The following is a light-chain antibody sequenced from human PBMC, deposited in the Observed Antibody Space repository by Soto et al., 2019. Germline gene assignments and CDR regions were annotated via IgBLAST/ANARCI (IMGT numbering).Light chain of an antibody. CDR2: GAS. CDR3: QQYHNLPPFT. CDR1: QDIRNY. V-gene: IGKV1-33*01. Sequence: DIQMTQSPSSLSASVGARVSITCQASQDIRNYLSWFQQKPGRAPKLLIYGASNLETGVPSRFRGSGYGTDFTFTISILQPEDIATYYCQQYHNLPPFTFGPGTKVDIK. J-gene: IGKJ3*01.